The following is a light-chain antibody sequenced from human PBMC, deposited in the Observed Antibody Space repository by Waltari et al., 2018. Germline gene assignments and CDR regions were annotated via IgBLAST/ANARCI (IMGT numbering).Light chain of an antibody. Sequence: QSVLTQAPSASGTPGQTVTISCFGSRSNIGNSYVYWYQHLPGTAPKLLIYWNHQRPSGIPDRFSASKSDTSASLIIPGLRSEDEADYFCAAWLESLSGWVFGGGTKLTVL. CDR1: RSNIGNSY. CDR3: AAWLESLSGWV. J-gene: IGLJ3*02. V-gene: IGLV1-47*01. CDR2: WNH.